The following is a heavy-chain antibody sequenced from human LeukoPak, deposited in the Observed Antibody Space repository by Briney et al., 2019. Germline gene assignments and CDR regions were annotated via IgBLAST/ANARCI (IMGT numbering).Heavy chain of an antibody. CDR2: ISRDGNNK. CDR1: GFTCSSFA. Sequence: GGSLRLSCAASGFTCSSFAMHWVRQAPGKGLEWVAVISRDGNNKYYADSVMGRFTISRDNSKNTLYLQMNSLRPDDTAVYYCARDVSPIADYCFDYWGQGALVTVSS. CDR3: ARDVSPIADYCFDY. J-gene: IGHJ4*02. V-gene: IGHV3-30-3*01. D-gene: IGHD3-16*02.